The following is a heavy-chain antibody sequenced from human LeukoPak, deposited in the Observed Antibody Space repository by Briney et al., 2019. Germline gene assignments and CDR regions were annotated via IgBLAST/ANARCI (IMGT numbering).Heavy chain of an antibody. V-gene: IGHV4-59*01. CDR1: GDSISNYY. CDR3: AKTFSNSYYGYGMDV. D-gene: IGHD3-3*01. CDR2: IHSSGST. J-gene: IGHJ6*02. Sequence: SETLSLTCTVSGDSISNYYWSWIRQPPGKGLEWIGYIHSSGSTNYNPSLKSRVTISVDTSKNQFSLKLSSVTAADTALYYCAKTFSNSYYGYGMDVWGQGTTVTVSS.